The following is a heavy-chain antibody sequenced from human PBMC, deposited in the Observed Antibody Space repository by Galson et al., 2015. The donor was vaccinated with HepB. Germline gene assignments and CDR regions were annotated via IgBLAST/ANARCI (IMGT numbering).Heavy chain of an antibody. J-gene: IGHJ4*02. CDR1: GFTFSSYD. CDR2: IGTAGDP. Sequence: SLRLSCAASGFTFSSYDMHWVRQATGKGLEWVSAIGTAGDPYYPGSVKGRFTISRENAKNSLYLQMNSLRAGDTAVYYCARGGYYDSSGYYYDEGLDWGQGTLVTVSS. V-gene: IGHV3-13*05. D-gene: IGHD3-22*01. CDR3: ARGGYYDSSGYYYDEGLD.